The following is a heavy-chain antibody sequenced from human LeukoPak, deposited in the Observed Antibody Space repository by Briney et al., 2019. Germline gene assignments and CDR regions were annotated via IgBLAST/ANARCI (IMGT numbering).Heavy chain of an antibody. CDR3: ASRYCTNGVCYFAFDI. D-gene: IGHD2-8*01. CDR1: GYTFTSYG. J-gene: IGHJ3*02. CDR2: ISAYNGNT. Sequence: GASVKVSCKASGYTFTSYGISWVRQAPGQGLEWMGWISAYNGNTNYAQKLQGRVTMTTDTSTRTAYMELRSLRSDDTAVYYCASRYCTNGVCYFAFDIWGQGTMVTVSS. V-gene: IGHV1-18*01.